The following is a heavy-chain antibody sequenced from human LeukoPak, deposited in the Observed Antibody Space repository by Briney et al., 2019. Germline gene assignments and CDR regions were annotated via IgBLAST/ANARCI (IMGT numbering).Heavy chain of an antibody. Sequence: PSETLSLTFAVSGASVGGNHWSWIRQPPGKGLEWIGYIYYSGSTNYNPSLKSRVTISVDTSKNQFSLKLSSVTAADTAVYYCARTSYSSGWSPPFDYWGQGTLVTVSS. V-gene: IGHV4-59*08. CDR1: GASVGGNH. CDR3: ARTSYSSGWSPPFDY. D-gene: IGHD6-19*01. CDR2: IYYSGST. J-gene: IGHJ4*02.